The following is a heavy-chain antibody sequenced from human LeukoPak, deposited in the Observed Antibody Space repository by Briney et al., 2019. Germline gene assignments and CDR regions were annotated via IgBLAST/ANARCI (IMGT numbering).Heavy chain of an antibody. Sequence: ASVKVSCKASGGTFSIYAISWVRQAPGQGLEWMGGIIPIFGTANYAQKFQGRVTITADESTSTAYMELSSLRSGDTAVYYCASTYYYGSGSLDYYYYGMDVWGQGTTVTVSS. V-gene: IGHV1-69*13. CDR3: ASTYYYGSGSLDYYYYGMDV. D-gene: IGHD3-10*01. J-gene: IGHJ6*02. CDR2: IIPIFGTA. CDR1: GGTFSIYA.